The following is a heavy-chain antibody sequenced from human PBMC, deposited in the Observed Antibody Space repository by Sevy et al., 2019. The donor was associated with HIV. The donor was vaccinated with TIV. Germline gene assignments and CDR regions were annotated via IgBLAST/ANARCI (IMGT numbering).Heavy chain of an antibody. D-gene: IGHD4-17*01. Sequence: GGSLRLSCAASGFTFNIYVIHGVRQAPGKGLEWVAVISSDGSSEYYADSVKGRFTISRDNSKNTLYLQMNSLRAEDTAVYYCARDLPSAVTLPFYYYGLHVWGQGTTVTVSS. CDR1: GFTFNIYV. CDR3: ARDLPSAVTLPFYYYGLHV. V-gene: IGHV3-30*04. J-gene: IGHJ6*02. CDR2: ISSDGSSE.